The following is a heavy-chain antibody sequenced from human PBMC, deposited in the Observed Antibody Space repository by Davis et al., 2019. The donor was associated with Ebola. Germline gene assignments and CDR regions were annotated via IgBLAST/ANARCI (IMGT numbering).Heavy chain of an antibody. CDR3: ARGSSGYAFDI. Sequence: SETLSLTCTVSGGSISSGGYSWDWIRQHPGKGLEWIGYIYYSGITYYNPSLRSRVTISVDTSKNQFSLKLSSVTAADTAVYYCARGSSGYAFDIWGQGTMVTVSS. D-gene: IGHD3-22*01. CDR1: GGSISSGGYS. J-gene: IGHJ3*02. V-gene: IGHV4-31*03. CDR2: IYYSGIT.